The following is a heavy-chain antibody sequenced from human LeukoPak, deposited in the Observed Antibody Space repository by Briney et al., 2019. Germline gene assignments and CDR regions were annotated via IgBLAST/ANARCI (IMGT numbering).Heavy chain of an antibody. CDR2: IHRDGNNI. CDR1: GFTFSSYS. CDR3: ARGLRDRYGMGV. J-gene: IGHJ6*02. V-gene: IGHV3-74*01. Sequence: KSGGSLRLSCAASGFTFSSYSMNWVRQAPGKGLEWVSRIHRDGNNINYADFVEGRFTVSRDNAKNTLYLQMHSLRVEDTAMYYCARGLRDRYGMGVWGQGTTVTVSS.